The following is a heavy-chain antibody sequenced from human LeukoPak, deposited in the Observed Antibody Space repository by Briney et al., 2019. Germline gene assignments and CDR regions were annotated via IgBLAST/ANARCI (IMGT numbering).Heavy chain of an antibody. CDR1: GFMFSSHS. J-gene: IGHJ3*02. Sequence: PGGSLRLSCAVSGFMFSSHSMHWVRQAPGKGLEWVSSISSSSSTIYYADSVKGRFTISRDNAKNSLYLRMNSLRAEDTAMYYCARVPQWLSAFDIWGQGTMVTVSS. CDR2: ISSSSSTI. V-gene: IGHV3-48*01. D-gene: IGHD6-19*01. CDR3: ARVPQWLSAFDI.